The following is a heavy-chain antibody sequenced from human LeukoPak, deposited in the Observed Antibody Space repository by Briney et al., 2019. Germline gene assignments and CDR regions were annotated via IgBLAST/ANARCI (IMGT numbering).Heavy chain of an antibody. D-gene: IGHD6-13*01. Sequence: PSETLSLTCTVSGGSISSSTYSWGWIRQPPGKGLEWIGSSSYSGSTYYNPSLKSRVTISIDTSKNHFSLTLSSVTAADTAVYYWARVILPTRDSSPWRGDYFDYWGQGTLITVIS. CDR2: SSYSGST. J-gene: IGHJ4*02. CDR3: ARVILPTRDSSPWRGDYFDY. V-gene: IGHV4-39*07. CDR1: GGSISSSTYS.